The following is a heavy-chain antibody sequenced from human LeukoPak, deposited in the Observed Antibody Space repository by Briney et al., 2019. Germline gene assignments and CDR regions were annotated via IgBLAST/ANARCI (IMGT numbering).Heavy chain of an antibody. CDR1: GGTFSSYA. J-gene: IGHJ6*03. V-gene: IGHV1-69*05. CDR3: ARGGSSSDNLESDYYYYYMDV. Sequence: ASVKVSCKASGGTFSSYAISWVRQAPGQGLEWMGGIIPIFGTANYAQKFQGRVTITTDESTSTAYMELSSLRSEDTAVYYCARGGSSSDNLESDYYYYYMDVWGKGTTVTVSS. D-gene: IGHD6-13*01. CDR2: IIPIFGTA.